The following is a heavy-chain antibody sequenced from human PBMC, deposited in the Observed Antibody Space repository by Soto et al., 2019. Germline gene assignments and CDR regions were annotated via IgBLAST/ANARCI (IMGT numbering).Heavy chain of an antibody. CDR1: GFTFNNAW. V-gene: IGHV3-15*01. CDR3: TTGTGYGFWSGYFRYYYFYMDV. J-gene: IGHJ6*03. Sequence: EVQLVESGGGLVKPGGSLRLSCAASGFTFNNAWMSWVRQAPGKGLEWVGRIKTKTDGGTTDYAAPVKGRFTISRDDSKNTLYLQMNSLKTEDTAVYYCTTGTGYGFWSGYFRYYYFYMDVWGKGTTVTVSS. D-gene: IGHD3-3*01. CDR2: IKTKTDGGTT.